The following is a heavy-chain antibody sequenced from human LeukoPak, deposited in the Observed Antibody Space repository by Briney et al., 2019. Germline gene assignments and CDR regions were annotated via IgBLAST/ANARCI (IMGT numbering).Heavy chain of an antibody. CDR3: AKPFAYGSGSYFSAFDS. J-gene: IGHJ4*02. CDR2: ISSSGDSA. V-gene: IGHV3-23*01. Sequence: PGGSLRLPCAASGFTFSNYAMNWVRQAPGKGLEWVSTISSSGDSAFFSDSVKGRFTISRDNSRNTLYLQMSSLRAEDTATYFCAKPFAYGSGSYFSAFDSWGQGTLVTVSS. CDR1: GFTFSNYA. D-gene: IGHD3-10*01.